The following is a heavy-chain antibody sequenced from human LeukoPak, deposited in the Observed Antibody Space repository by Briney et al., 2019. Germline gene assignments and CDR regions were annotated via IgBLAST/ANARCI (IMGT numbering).Heavy chain of an antibody. Sequence: ASVKVSCKASGYTFTSYDINWVRQATGQGLEWMGWMNPNSGNTGYAQKFQGRVTITRNTSISTAYMELRSLRSDDTAVYYCARVNYYDSSGYYSSIDYWGQGTLVTVSS. V-gene: IGHV1-8*03. J-gene: IGHJ4*02. D-gene: IGHD3-22*01. CDR3: ARVNYYDSSGYYSSIDY. CDR1: GYTFTSYD. CDR2: MNPNSGNT.